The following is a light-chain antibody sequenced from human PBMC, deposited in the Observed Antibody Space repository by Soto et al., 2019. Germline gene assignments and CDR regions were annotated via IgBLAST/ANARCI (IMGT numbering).Light chain of an antibody. J-gene: IGLJ2*01. CDR3: QSVDSSLGGHVV. CDR2: ANN. V-gene: IGLV1-40*01. Sequence: QSVLTQPPSVSGAPGQRVTISCTGSSSNIGAGYDVHWYQQLPETAPKLLISANNNRPSGVPDRFFGFKSGTSASLAITGLQAEDEADYYCQSVDSSLGGHVVFGGGTKLTVL. CDR1: SSNIGAGYD.